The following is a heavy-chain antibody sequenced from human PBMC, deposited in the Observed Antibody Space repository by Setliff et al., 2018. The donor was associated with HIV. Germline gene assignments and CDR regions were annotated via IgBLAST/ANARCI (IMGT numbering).Heavy chain of an antibody. D-gene: IGHD3-22*01. CDR3: ALVGGITVPPDGFDI. J-gene: IGHJ3*02. V-gene: IGHV3-74*01. CDR1: GFTFNDYW. Sequence: PGGSLRLSCAASGFTFNDYWMNWVRQVPGKGLVWVARISPDGRSTTHADAVKGRFTISRDNAKNTLYLHMNSLRAEDTSVYHCALVGGITVPPDGFDIWGQGTMVT. CDR2: ISPDGRST.